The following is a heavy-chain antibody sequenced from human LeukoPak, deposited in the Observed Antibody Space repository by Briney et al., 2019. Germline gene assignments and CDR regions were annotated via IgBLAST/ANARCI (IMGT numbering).Heavy chain of an antibody. J-gene: IGHJ3*02. CDR2: IYYSGST. V-gene: IGHV4-39*07. CDR3: ARDWRYGSGSHDAFDI. D-gene: IGHD3-10*01. Sequence: SETLSLTCTVSGGSISSSNYNWGGIPQPQGKGRRGLGCIYYSGSTYYNPSLKSRVTISVDTSKNQFSLKLTSVTAADTAVYYCARDWRYGSGSHDAFDIWGQVTMVTVSS. CDR1: GGSISSSNYN.